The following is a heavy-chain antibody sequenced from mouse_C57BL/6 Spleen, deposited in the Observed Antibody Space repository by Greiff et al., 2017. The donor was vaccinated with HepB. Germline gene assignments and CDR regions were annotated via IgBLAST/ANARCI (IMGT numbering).Heavy chain of an antibody. CDR2: IDPEDGDT. D-gene: IGHD2-5*01. CDR1: GFNIKDYY. J-gene: IGHJ3*01. V-gene: IGHV14-1*01. CDR3: TSPFYYSNYEGFAY. Sequence: VQLQQSGAELVRPGASVKLSCTASGFNIKDYYMHWVKQRPEQGLEWIGRIDPEDGDTEYAPKFQGKATMTADTSSNTAYLQRSSLTSEDTAVYYCTSPFYYSNYEGFAYWGQGTLVTVSA.